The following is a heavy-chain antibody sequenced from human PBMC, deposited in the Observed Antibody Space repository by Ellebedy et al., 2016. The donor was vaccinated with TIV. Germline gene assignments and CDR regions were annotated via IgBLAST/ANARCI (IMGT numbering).Heavy chain of an antibody. V-gene: IGHV5-51*01. D-gene: IGHD3-10*01. CDR3: AMVRGVIPGDFDWFDP. CDR2: IYPGDSDT. CDR1: GYSFTSYW. Sequence: GGSLRLSCKGSGYSFTSYWIGWVRQMPGKGLEWMGIIYPGDSDTRYSPSFQGQVTISADKSISTAYLQWSSLKASDTAMYYCAMVRGVIPGDFDWFDPWGQGTLVTVSS. J-gene: IGHJ5*02.